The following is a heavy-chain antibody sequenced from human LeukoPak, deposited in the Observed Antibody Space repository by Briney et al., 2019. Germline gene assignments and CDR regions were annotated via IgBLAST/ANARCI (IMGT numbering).Heavy chain of an antibody. CDR2: ISSSSTYI. D-gene: IGHD1-14*01. J-gene: IGHJ4*02. CDR1: GFTFSTYS. CDR3: ARWDRFHGV. Sequence: GGSLRLSCAASGFTFSTYSMNWVRQAPGQGLEWVSSISSSSTYIYYADSVKCRFTISRDNSKNSLYLQMNNLRAEDTAVYYCARWDRFHGVWGQGTLVTVSS. V-gene: IGHV3-21*01.